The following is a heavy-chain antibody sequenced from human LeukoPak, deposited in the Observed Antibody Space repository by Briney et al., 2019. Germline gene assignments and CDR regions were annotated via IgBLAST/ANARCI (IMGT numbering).Heavy chain of an antibody. CDR3: ARGGAWLRLDAFDL. V-gene: IGHV3-30-3*01. CDR2: VSFDGTSK. Sequence: GGSLRLSCAASGFTFSTYAMHWLRQTPGKGLEGVAVVSFDGTSKYYADSVEGRLTISRDNSKNTLYLQMNNVRTEDPAVYSCARGGAWLRLDAFDLWGQGTVVTVSS. J-gene: IGHJ3*01. D-gene: IGHD5-12*01. CDR1: GFTFSTYA.